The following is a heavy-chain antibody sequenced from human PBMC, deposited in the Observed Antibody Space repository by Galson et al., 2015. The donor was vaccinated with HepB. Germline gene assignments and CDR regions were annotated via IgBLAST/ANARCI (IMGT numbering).Heavy chain of an antibody. CDR3: ARGQALYGDRDAFDI. D-gene: IGHD4-17*01. Sequence: SLRLSCAASGFTFSDYYMSWIRQAPGKGLEWVSYIISSSSYTNYADSVKGRFTISRGNAKNSLYLQMNSLRAEDTAVYYCARGQALYGDRDAFDIWGQGTMVTVSS. CDR2: IISSSSYT. J-gene: IGHJ3*02. V-gene: IGHV3-11*06. CDR1: GFTFSDYY.